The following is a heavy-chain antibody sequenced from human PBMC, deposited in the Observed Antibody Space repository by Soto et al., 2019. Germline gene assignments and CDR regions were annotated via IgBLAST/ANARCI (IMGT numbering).Heavy chain of an antibody. CDR2: IIPILGIA. Sequence: QVQLVQSGAEVKKPGSSVKVSCKASGGTFSSYTISWVRQAPGQGLEWMGRIIPILGIANYAQKFQGRVTITADKSTSTVYMELSSLRSEDTAVYYCARDSAVGVQGPQTKPWFDPWGQGTLVTVSS. V-gene: IGHV1-69*08. D-gene: IGHD1-26*01. J-gene: IGHJ5*02. CDR3: ARDSAVGVQGPQTKPWFDP. CDR1: GGTFSSYT.